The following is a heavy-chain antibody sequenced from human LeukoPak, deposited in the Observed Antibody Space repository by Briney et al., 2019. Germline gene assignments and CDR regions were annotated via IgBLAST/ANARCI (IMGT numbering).Heavy chain of an antibody. D-gene: IGHD5-18*01. Sequence: SETLSLTCAVSGGSISSYYWSWIRQPAGEGLEWIGRIYTSGSTNYNPSLKSRVTMSVDTSKNQFSLKLSSVTAADTAVYYCARNLDTAMVSVLDDAFDIWGQGTMVTVSS. CDR1: GGSISSYY. CDR3: ARNLDTAMVSVLDDAFDI. CDR2: IYTSGST. J-gene: IGHJ3*02. V-gene: IGHV4-4*07.